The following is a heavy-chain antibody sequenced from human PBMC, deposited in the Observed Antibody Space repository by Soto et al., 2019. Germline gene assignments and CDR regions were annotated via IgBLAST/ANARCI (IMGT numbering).Heavy chain of an antibody. CDR3: ARAENYYDSSGSYYSISDY. Sequence: RASVKVSCKASGYPFTSYYMHWVRQAPGQGLEWMGIINPSGGSTSYAQKFQGRVTMTRDTSTSTVYMELSSLRSEDTAVYYCARAENYYDSSGSYYSISDYWGQGTLVTVSS. J-gene: IGHJ4*02. D-gene: IGHD3-22*01. CDR2: INPSGGST. CDR1: GYPFTSYY. V-gene: IGHV1-46*01.